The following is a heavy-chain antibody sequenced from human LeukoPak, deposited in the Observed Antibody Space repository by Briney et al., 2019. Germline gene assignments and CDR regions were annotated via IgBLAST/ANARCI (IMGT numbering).Heavy chain of an antibody. CDR3: ARDGDGGKPGNFDY. CDR2: ISSSSSTI. CDR1: GFTFSSYS. Sequence: GGSLRLSCAASGFTFSSYSMNWVRQAPGKGLEWVSYISSSSSTIYYADSVKGRFTISRDNAKNSLYLQMNSLRAEDTAVYYCARDGDGGKPGNFDYWGQGTLVTVSS. D-gene: IGHD4-23*01. J-gene: IGHJ4*02. V-gene: IGHV3-48*01.